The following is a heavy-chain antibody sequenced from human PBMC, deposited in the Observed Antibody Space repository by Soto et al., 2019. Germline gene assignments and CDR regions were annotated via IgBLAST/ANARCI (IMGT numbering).Heavy chain of an antibody. CDR1: GLTFSSYG. D-gene: IGHD3-10*01. Sequence: GGSLRLSCAASGLTFSSYGMHWVRQAPGKGLEWVAVISYDGSNKYYADSVKGRFTISRDNSKNTLYLQMNSLRAEDTAVYYCAKSSVAVLRVRGATTYYYYGMDVWGQGTTVTVSS. CDR3: AKSSVAVLRVRGATTYYYYGMDV. J-gene: IGHJ6*02. V-gene: IGHV3-30*18. CDR2: ISYDGSNK.